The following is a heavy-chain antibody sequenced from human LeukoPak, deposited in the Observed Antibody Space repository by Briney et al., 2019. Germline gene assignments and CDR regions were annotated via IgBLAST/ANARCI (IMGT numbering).Heavy chain of an antibody. CDR3: ARDVHGGAFDY. CDR1: GFIFSNYA. CDR2: ISGGGGGT. J-gene: IGHJ4*02. V-gene: IGHV3-23*01. Sequence: GGSLRLSCAASGFIFSNYAMSWVRQAPGKGPEWVSGISGGGGGTYYADSVKGRFTISRANSKNTLYLQMNSLRAEDTAVYYCARDVHGGAFDYWGQGTLVTVSS. D-gene: IGHD4-23*01.